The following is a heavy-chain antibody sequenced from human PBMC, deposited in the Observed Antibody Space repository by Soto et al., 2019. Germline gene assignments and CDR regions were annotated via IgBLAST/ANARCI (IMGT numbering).Heavy chain of an antibody. J-gene: IGHJ6*04. Sequence: SVKVSCKTSGDTFRTYVISWVRQAPGQGLEWMGGIIPIFGTSNYARKFQDRVTITADRSTSTAYMELSRLRSEDTAVYYCARGSGDAYGHFHVFVNRGKETMVTISS. D-gene: IGHD4-17*01. V-gene: IGHV1-69*06. CDR1: GDTFRTYV. CDR2: IIPIFGTS. CDR3: ARGSGDAYGHFHVFVN.